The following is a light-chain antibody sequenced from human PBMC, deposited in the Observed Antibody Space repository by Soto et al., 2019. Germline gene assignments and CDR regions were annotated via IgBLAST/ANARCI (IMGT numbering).Light chain of an antibody. V-gene: IGLV1-51*01. CDR2: DDN. CDR3: GSWDSSLSANV. Sequence: QSVMTQPPSVSAAPGQKVTISCPGSSSNIGGNSVSWYQQLPGTAPKLLIYDDNKRPSGIPDRFSGSKSGTSATLGITGFQTGDEADYYCGSWDSSLSANVLVTGP. CDR1: SSNIGGNS. J-gene: IGLJ1*01.